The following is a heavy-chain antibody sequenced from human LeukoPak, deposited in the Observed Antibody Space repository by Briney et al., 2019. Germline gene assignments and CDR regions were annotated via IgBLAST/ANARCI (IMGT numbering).Heavy chain of an antibody. V-gene: IGHV4-34*01. CDR3: ASRGYSSMGPFQH. D-gene: IGHD5-18*01. CDR1: GGPFSGYY. Sequence: SETLSLTCAVYGGPFSGYYWTWIRQPPGKGLEWIGQINHVGSTNYNPSLKSRVTISVDTSKSQFSLKLSSVTAADTAVYYCASRGYSSMGPFQHWGQGTLVTVSS. J-gene: IGHJ1*01. CDR2: INHVGST.